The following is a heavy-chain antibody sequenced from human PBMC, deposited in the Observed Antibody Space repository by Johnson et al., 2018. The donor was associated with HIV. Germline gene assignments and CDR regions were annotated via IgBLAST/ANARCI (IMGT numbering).Heavy chain of an antibody. CDR2: ISRDGGST. J-gene: IGHJ3*01. D-gene: IGHD3-22*01. CDR1: GFTFNTYA. V-gene: IGHV3-64*07. Sequence: VQLVESGGGLVQPGRYLRLSCTASGFTFNTYAMHWVRQAPGKGLEYVSAISRDGGSTFYADSVKDRFTIFRDNSKSTLYLQMDSLRAEDMAVYFCAITYYFDTGAYHWGQGTMVTVSS. CDR3: AITYYFDTGAYH.